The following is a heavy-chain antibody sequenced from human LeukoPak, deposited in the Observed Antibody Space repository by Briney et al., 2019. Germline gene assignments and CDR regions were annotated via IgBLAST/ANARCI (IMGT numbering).Heavy chain of an antibody. Sequence: ASVKVSCKASGYTFTSYGISWVRQAPGQGLEWMGWISAYNGNTNYAQKLQGRVTMTTDTSTSTAYMELRSLRSDDTAVCYCARDPGIVATTPNWFDPWGQGTLVTVSS. D-gene: IGHD5-12*01. CDR3: ARDPGIVATTPNWFDP. CDR1: GYTFTSYG. J-gene: IGHJ5*02. V-gene: IGHV1-18*04. CDR2: ISAYNGNT.